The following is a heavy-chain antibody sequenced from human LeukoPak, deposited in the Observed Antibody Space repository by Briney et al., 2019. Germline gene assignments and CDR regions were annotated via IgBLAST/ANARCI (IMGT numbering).Heavy chain of an antibody. CDR1: GSYISSSNY. Sequence: SETLSLTCTVSGSYISSSNYWSWIRQSQGKGLEWIGTIYHGGNTYYNPSLMTRVTISVDTSKNQFSLKLSSVTAADTAVYYCARGRAPLDDWGQGTLVTVSS. V-gene: IGHV4-38-2*02. J-gene: IGHJ4*02. CDR3: ARGRAPLDD. CDR2: IYHGGNT.